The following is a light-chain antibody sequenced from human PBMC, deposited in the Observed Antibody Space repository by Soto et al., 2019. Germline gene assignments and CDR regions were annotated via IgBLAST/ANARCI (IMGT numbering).Light chain of an antibody. CDR1: QSISKW. Sequence: DIQMTQSPSTLSASVGDRVTITCRAIQSISKWLAWYQHKPGQAPKLLIYKASIFESGVPSRFSGSGSETDFPLSINSLQPDDFASYYGQHFSSHSSAFVQGTKLEIK. V-gene: IGKV1-5*03. J-gene: IGKJ2*01. CDR2: KAS. CDR3: QHFSSHSSA.